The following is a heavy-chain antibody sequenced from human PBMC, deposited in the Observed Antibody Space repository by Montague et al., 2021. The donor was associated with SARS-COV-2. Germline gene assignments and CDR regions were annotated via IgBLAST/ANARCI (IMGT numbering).Heavy chain of an antibody. CDR1: GFSVSSKY. Sequence: SLRLSCAASGFSVSSKYMTWVRQPPGKGLEWVSTIYSGDTAYYSDSLQGRFTISRDHSKNTVFLHMNSLRAADRALYYCATFYLDKVSVTNAFDLWGQGTMGSVSS. CDR2: IYSGDTA. D-gene: IGHD3-3*02. J-gene: IGHJ3*01. V-gene: IGHV3-53*01. CDR3: ATFYLDKVSVTNAFDL.